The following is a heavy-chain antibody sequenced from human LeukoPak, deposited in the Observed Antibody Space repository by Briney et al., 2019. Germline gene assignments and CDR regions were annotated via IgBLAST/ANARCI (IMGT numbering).Heavy chain of an antibody. V-gene: IGHV3-7*01. J-gene: IGHJ4*02. CDR2: IKQDGSEK. CDR3: ARLGRIGTPQDY. D-gene: IGHD1-1*01. Sequence: GGSLRLSCAASGFTFSTYWMSWVSQAPGKGLEWVANIKQDGSEKYYVDSVKGRFTISRDNAENSLYLQMNSLRAEDTAVYYCARLGRIGTPQDYWGQGTLVTVSS. CDR1: GFTFSTYW.